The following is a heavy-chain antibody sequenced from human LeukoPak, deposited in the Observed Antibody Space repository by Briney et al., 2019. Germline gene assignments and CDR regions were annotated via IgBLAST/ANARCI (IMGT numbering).Heavy chain of an antibody. Sequence: ASVTVSCKASGYAFNAYYLHWVRQAPGQGLEWMGWINPNSGDTKYAQKFQGRVTITGDTSISTAYMELSRLRFEDTAVYYCAILRLSTGLWWFFDLWGRGTLVTVSS. CDR1: GYAFNAYY. D-gene: IGHD2-8*02. J-gene: IGHJ2*01. CDR3: AILRLSTGLWWFFDL. V-gene: IGHV1-2*02. CDR2: INPNSGDT.